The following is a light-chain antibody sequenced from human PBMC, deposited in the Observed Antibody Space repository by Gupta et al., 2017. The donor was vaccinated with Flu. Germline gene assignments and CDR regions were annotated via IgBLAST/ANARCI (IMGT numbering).Light chain of an antibody. CDR3: QQHDELVT. J-gene: IGKJ4*01. CDR1: QDISSS. Sequence: DIQMTPSPSSLSASVGDRVTITCQASQDISSSLSWYQKKPGKAPKFLIYDASKLEAGVPSRFSGSGSGTHFTFTISSLQPEDFATYYCQQHDELVTFGGGTKVEIK. CDR2: DAS. V-gene: IGKV1-33*01.